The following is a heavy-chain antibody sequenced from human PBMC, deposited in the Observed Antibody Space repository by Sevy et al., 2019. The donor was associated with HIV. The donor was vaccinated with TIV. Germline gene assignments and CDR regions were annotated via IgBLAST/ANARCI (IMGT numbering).Heavy chain of an antibody. D-gene: IGHD6-19*01. CDR1: AYTFTTHW. CDR3: AGLDSYSIGWSPRYYFDY. V-gene: IGHV5-51*01. J-gene: IGHJ4*02. Sequence: GESLKISCKGSAYTFTTHWIGWVRQMPGKGLEWMGIMSPGDSDPRYSPSFQGQVPMSVDKSVSTAYLQWHSLETSDTAIYYCAGLDSYSIGWSPRYYFDYWGQGTLVTVSS. CDR2: MSPGDSDP.